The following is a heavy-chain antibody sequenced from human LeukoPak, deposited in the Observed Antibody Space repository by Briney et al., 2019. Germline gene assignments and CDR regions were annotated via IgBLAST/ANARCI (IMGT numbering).Heavy chain of an antibody. CDR1: GDRINSGGYH. CDR3: ARGGDYYDSPPRAFFDY. CDR2: MYQSGAT. J-gene: IGHJ4*02. Sequence: PSETLSLTCAVSGDRINSGGYHWSWIRQPPGKGLEWIGYMYQSGATYYSPSLKSRVTISVDTSKNQFSLKLSSVTAADTAVYYCARGGDYYDSPPRAFFDYWGQGTLVTVSS. D-gene: IGHD3-22*01. V-gene: IGHV4-31*11.